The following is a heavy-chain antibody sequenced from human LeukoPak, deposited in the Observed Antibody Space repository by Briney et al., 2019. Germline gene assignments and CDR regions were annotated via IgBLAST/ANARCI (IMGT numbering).Heavy chain of an antibody. Sequence: PGGSLRLSCAASGFTFSSYWMHWVRQAPGKGLVWVSRSNSDGSSTTYADSVKGRFTISRDNSKNTLSLQMNSLRGDDTAVYYCAKSKFPYDTDGWHGYSDFWGQGALVTVSS. CDR2: SNSDGSST. V-gene: IGHV3-74*01. D-gene: IGHD3-22*01. CDR3: AKSKFPYDTDGWHGYSDF. J-gene: IGHJ4*02. CDR1: GFTFSSYW.